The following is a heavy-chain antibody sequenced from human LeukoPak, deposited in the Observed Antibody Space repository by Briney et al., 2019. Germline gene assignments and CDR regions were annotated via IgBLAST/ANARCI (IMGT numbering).Heavy chain of an antibody. Sequence: GESLKISCKDSGYSFLNYWIGWVRQMPGKGLEWMGIIYPGDSDARYSPSFQGQVTISADKSISTAYLQWSSLKASDTAMYYCARLLRFEGYHGASVSRAFDIWGQGTMVTVSS. CDR2: IYPGDSDA. V-gene: IGHV5-51*01. J-gene: IGHJ3*02. CDR1: GYSFLNYW. D-gene: IGHD3-9*01. CDR3: ARLLRFEGYHGASVSRAFDI.